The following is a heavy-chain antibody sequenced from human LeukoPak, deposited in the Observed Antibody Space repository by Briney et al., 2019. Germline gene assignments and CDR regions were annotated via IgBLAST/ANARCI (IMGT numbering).Heavy chain of an antibody. J-gene: IGHJ5*02. CDR2: IIPIFGTA. D-gene: IGHD4-17*01. Sequence: SVKVSCKASGGTFSSYAISWVRQAPGQGLEWMGGIIPIFGTANYAQKFQGRVTITADESTSKAYMERSSLRSEDTAVYYCARDSSGDYGDYGAWFDPWGQGTLVTVSS. V-gene: IGHV1-69*13. CDR3: ARDSSGDYGDYGAWFDP. CDR1: GGTFSSYA.